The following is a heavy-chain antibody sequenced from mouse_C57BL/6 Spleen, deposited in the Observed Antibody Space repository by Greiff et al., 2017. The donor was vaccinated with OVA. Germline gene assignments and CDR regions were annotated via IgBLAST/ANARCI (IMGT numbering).Heavy chain of an antibody. CDR1: GYTFTSYW. V-gene: IGHV1-64*01. CDR3: ARSNRGYFDY. CDR2: IHPNSGST. J-gene: IGHJ2*01. Sequence: LQPGAELVKPGASVKLSCKASGYTFTSYWMHWVKQRPGQGLEWIGMIHPNSGSTNYNEKFKSKATLTVDKSSSTAYMQLSSLTSEDSAVYYCARSNRGYFDYWGQGTTLTVSS.